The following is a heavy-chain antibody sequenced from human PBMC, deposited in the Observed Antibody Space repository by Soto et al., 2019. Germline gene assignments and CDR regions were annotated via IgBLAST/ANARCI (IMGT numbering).Heavy chain of an antibody. D-gene: IGHD5-18*01. Sequence: GGSLRLSCAASGFTFSKFVMSWVRQAPGKGLEWVSALSGGSDGTYYADSVKGRFTIFRDNSKNTLYLQMNSLRVEDTGTYYCAKDWSRGDTAMVNWFDPWGQGTLVTVSS. V-gene: IGHV3-23*01. CDR2: LSGGSDGT. CDR1: GFTFSKFV. J-gene: IGHJ5*02. CDR3: AKDWSRGDTAMVNWFDP.